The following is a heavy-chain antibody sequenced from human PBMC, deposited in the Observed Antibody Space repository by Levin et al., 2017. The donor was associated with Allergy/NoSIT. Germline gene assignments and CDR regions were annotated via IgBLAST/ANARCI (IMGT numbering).Heavy chain of an antibody. CDR2: IYYSGYT. J-gene: IGHJ5*02. CDR3: ASGKDYYDNSGYLLAWFDP. D-gene: IGHD3-22*01. Sequence: SETLSLTCTVSGGSISSSTYYWGWIRQPPGKGLEWIGSIYYSGYTYYNPSLTSRVTISVDTSKNQFSLKLSSVTAADTAVYYCASGKDYYDNSGYLLAWFDPWGQGTLVAVSS. V-gene: IGHV4-39*07. CDR1: GGSISSSTYY.